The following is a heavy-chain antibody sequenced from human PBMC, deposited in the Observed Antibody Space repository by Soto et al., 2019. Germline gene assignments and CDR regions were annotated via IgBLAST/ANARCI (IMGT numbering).Heavy chain of an antibody. V-gene: IGHV3-7*01. D-gene: IGHD3-16*01. J-gene: IGHJ6*02. Sequence: GGSLRLSCAASGFSFSTYLMSWVRQAPGKGLEWVANIKQGGNEKFYVDSVKGRFTISRDNDKKSLYLQMDSLRVEDTAVYYCVGALTYEVPCYYYGMDVWGQGTTVTVFS. CDR1: GFSFSTYL. CDR2: IKQGGNEK. CDR3: VGALTYEVPCYYYGMDV.